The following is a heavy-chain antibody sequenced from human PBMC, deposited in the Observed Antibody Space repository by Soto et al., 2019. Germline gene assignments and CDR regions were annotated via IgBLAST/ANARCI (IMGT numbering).Heavy chain of an antibody. V-gene: IGHV3-66*01. CDR3: ARNRHCDGGRCYGL. CDR2: IYSGGDT. CDR1: GFTVSNNY. D-gene: IGHD2-15*01. Sequence: QLVESGGGLVQPGGSLRLSCAASGFTVSNNYMKWVRQAPGKGLEWVSLIYSGGDTYYADSVKGRFTISRDNSKNTLSLQMNFLRAEDTAVYYCARNRHCDGGRCYGLWGRGTLVTVSS. J-gene: IGHJ2*01.